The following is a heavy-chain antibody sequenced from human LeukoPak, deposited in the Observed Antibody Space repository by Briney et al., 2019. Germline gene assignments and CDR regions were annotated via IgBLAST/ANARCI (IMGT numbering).Heavy chain of an antibody. J-gene: IGHJ4*02. V-gene: IGHV4-59*01. CDR3: ARLRWLQLIDC. CDR1: GGSISSYY. Sequence: SETLSLTCTVSGGSISSYYWSWIRQPPGKGLEWIGYIYYSGSTNYNPSLKSRVTISVDTSQNQFSLKLSSVTAADTAVYYCARLRWLQLIDCWGQGTLVTVSS. D-gene: IGHD5-24*01. CDR2: IYYSGST.